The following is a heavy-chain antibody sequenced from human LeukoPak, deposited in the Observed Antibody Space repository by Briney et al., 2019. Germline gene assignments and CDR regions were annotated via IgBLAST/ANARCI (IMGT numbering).Heavy chain of an antibody. J-gene: IGHJ4*02. CDR3: ARDTNWGLDY. D-gene: IGHD7-27*01. V-gene: IGHV3-48*03. Sequence: LSGGSLRLSCAASGFTFNSYEMNWVRQAPGKGLEWVSYISSSGGTIYYADSVKGRFTISRDNAKNSLYLQMNSLRAEDTAVYYCARDTNWGLDYWDQGTLVTVSP. CDR1: GFTFNSYE. CDR2: ISSSGGTI.